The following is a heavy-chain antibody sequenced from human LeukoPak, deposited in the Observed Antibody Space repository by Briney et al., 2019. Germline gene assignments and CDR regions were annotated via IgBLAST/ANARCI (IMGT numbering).Heavy chain of an antibody. D-gene: IGHD3-3*01. CDR2: ISWDGGST. J-gene: IGHJ6*03. CDR1: GFTFDDYA. CDR3: AKDNTIFGVVITTYMDV. V-gene: IGHV3-43D*04. Sequence: GGSLRLSCAASGFTFDDYAMHWVRQAPGKGLEWVSLISWDGGSTFYADSVKGRFTISRDNSKKSLYLQMNSLRGEDTALYYCAKDNTIFGVVITTYMDVWGKGTTVTVSS.